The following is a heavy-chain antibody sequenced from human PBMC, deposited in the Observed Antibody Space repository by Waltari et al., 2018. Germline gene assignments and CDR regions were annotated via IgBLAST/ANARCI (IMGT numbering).Heavy chain of an antibody. V-gene: IGHV1-69*15. D-gene: IGHD5-12*01. Sequence: QVQLVQSGAEVKKPGSSVKVSCKASGGTFSSYAISWVRQAPGQGLEWMGRIIPILGTANYAQKFQGRVTITADESTSTAYMELSSLRSEDTAVYYCARGIVATDWVYYYGMDVWGQGTTVTVSS. J-gene: IGHJ6*02. CDR1: GGTFSSYA. CDR3: ARGIVATDWVYYYGMDV. CDR2: IIPILGTA.